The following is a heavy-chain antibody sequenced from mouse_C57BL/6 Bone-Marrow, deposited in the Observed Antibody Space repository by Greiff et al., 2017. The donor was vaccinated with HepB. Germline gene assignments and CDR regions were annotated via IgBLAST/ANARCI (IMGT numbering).Heavy chain of an antibody. CDR1: GYSFTGYY. CDR2: INPSTGGT. Sequence: VQLKQSGPELVKPGASVKISCKASGYSFTGYYMNWVKQSPEKSLEWIGEINPSTGGTTYNQKFKAKATLTVDKSSSTAYMQLKSLTSEDSAVYYCARDGRPNFDYWGQGTTLTVSS. CDR3: ARDGRPNFDY. D-gene: IGHD1-1*01. J-gene: IGHJ2*01. V-gene: IGHV1-42*01.